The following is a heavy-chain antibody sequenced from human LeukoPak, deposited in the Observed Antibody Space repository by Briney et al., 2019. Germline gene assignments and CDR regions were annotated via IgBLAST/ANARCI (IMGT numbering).Heavy chain of an antibody. D-gene: IGHD3-10*01. CDR1: GYTFTSYG. Sequence: ASVKVSCKASGYTFTSYGISWVRQAPGQGLEWMGWISAYNGNTNYAQKLQGRVTMTTDTSTSTAYMELRSLRSDDTAVYYCARDNQNYGSGSYSSNWGQGTLVTVSS. CDR3: ARDNQNYGSGSYSSN. V-gene: IGHV1-18*01. J-gene: IGHJ4*02. CDR2: ISAYNGNT.